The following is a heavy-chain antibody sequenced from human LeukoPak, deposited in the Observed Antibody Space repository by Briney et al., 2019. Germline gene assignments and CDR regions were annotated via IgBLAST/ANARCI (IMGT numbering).Heavy chain of an antibody. CDR3: ARVGIVEMATKRDFMAFDI. CDR1: GFTFSSYS. V-gene: IGHV3-48*04. D-gene: IGHD5-24*01. CDR2: ITSGSSII. J-gene: IGHJ3*02. Sequence: GGSLRLSCAASGFTFSSYSMNWVRRAPGKRLEWVGYITSGSSIIRYADSVKGRFTISRDDAKDSLYLQMNSLRAEDTAVYYCARVGIVEMATKRDFMAFDIWGQGTMVTVSS.